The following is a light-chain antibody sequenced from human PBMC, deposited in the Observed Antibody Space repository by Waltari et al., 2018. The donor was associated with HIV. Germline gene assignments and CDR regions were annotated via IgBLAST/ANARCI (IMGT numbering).Light chain of an antibody. CDR3: AAWDDTLNVYV. CDR2: NDD. CDR1: GSNIRSNF. J-gene: IGLJ1*01. Sequence: QSVLTQPPSVSGAPGQRVTISCSGSGSNIRSNFVNWYQQLPVTAPRVLIYNDDQRPSGVPARFSGSKPGTTASLAISGLQSEDEAEDYCAAWDDTLNVYVFGSGTKVTVL. V-gene: IGLV1-44*01.